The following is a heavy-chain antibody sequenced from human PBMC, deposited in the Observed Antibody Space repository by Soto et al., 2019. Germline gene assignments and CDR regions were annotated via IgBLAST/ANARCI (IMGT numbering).Heavy chain of an antibody. CDR2: ISAYNGNT. CDR3: ARDLESLIVVVPAAILDY. V-gene: IGHV1-18*01. D-gene: IGHD2-2*02. CDR1: GYTFNTYG. J-gene: IGHJ4*02. Sequence: ASVKVSCKASGYTFNTYGISWVRQAPGQGLEWMGWISAYNGNTNYAQKLQGRVTMTTETSTSTAYMELRSLRSDDTAVYYCARDLESLIVVVPAAILDYWGQGTLVTVSS.